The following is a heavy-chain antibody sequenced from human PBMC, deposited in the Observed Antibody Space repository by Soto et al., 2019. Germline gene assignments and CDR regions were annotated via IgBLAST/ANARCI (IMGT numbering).Heavy chain of an antibody. J-gene: IGHJ4*02. Sequence: GGSLRLSCAASGFTFSSYGMHWVRQAPGKGLEWVAVISYDGSNKYYADSVKGRFTISRDNSKNTLYLQMNSLRAEDTAVYYCAKDGERLRYFDWLSLIDYWGQGTLVTVSS. V-gene: IGHV3-30*18. CDR1: GFTFSSYG. D-gene: IGHD3-9*01. CDR3: AKDGERLRYFDWLSLIDY. CDR2: ISYDGSNK.